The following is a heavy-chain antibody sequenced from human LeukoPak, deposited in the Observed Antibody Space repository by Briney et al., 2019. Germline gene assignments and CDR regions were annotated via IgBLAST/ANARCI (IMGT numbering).Heavy chain of an antibody. CDR3: ARPKTDYDSDAFDI. V-gene: IGHV1-18*01. D-gene: IGHD3-3*01. CDR2: ISAYNGNT. J-gene: IGHJ3*02. Sequence: GASAKASCKAFGYTFTSYGISWVRQAPGQGLEWMGWISAYNGNTNYAQKLQGRVTMTTDTSTSTAYMELRSLRSDDTAVYYCARPKTDYDSDAFDIWGQGTMVTVSS. CDR1: GYTFTSYG.